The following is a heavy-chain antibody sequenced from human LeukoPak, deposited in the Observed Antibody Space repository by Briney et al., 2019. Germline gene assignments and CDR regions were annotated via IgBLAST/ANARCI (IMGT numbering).Heavy chain of an antibody. CDR1: GFTFSSYA. J-gene: IGHJ4*02. CDR3: AKVRTGHYFDY. D-gene: IGHD1-1*01. CDR2: ISYDGSNK. Sequence: PGGSLRLSCAASGFTFSSYAMHWVRQAPGKGLEWVAVISYDGSNKYYADSVRGRFTISRDNSNNTLFLQMNSLRAEDTAVYYCAKVRTGHYFDYWGQGTLVTVSS. V-gene: IGHV3-30-3*01.